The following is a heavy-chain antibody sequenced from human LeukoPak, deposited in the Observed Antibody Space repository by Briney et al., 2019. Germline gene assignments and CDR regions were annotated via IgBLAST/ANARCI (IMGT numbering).Heavy chain of an antibody. CDR1: GGSISSGDYY. CDR2: IYYSGST. J-gene: IGHJ4*02. CDR3: ASSYYDSSGYYGY. D-gene: IGHD3-22*01. V-gene: IGHV4-30-4*01. Sequence: SQTLSLTCTVSGGSISSGDYYWSWIRQPPRDGLGWIGYIYYSGSTYYNPSLKSRVTISVDTSKTQFSLKLSSVTAADTAVYYCASSYYDSSGYYGYWGQGTLVTVSS.